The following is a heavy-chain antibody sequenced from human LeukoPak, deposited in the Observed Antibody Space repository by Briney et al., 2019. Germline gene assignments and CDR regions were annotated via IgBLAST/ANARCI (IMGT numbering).Heavy chain of an antibody. J-gene: IGHJ4*02. D-gene: IGHD3-3*01. CDR1: GYTFTGYY. V-gene: IGHV1-2*02. CDR2: INPNSGGT. CDR3: ARRQYYDFWSGCRYYFDY. Sequence: ASVKVSCKASGYTFTGYYMHWVRQAPGQGLEWMGWINPNSGGTNYAQKFQGRVTMTRYTSISTAYMELSRLRSDDTAVDYCARRQYYDFWSGCRYYFDYWGQGTLVTVSS.